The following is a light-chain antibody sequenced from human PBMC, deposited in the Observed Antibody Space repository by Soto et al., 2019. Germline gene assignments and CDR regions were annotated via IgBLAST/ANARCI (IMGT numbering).Light chain of an antibody. V-gene: IGKV3-15*01. CDR1: QSVSSN. CDR3: QQYNNFPPLT. CDR2: GAS. J-gene: IGKJ4*01. Sequence: EIVMTQSQSTMSVSPGERATLYCRASQSVSSNLAWSQQKPGQAPRLLIYGASTRATGIPARFSGSGSGTKFTLTIVSLLSEDFAVYYCQQYNNFPPLTFGGGTKVESK.